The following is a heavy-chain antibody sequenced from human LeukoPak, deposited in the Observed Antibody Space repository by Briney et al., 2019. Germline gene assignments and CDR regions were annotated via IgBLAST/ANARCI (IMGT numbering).Heavy chain of an antibody. CDR1: GYTFTGYY. J-gene: IGHJ6*03. D-gene: IGHD2-15*01. V-gene: IGHV1-2*02. CDR2: INPNSGGT. CDR3: ARDRVVVAATNYYYYYMDV. Sequence: ASVKVSCKASGYTFTGYYMHWVRQAPGQGLEWMGWINPNSGGTNYAQKFQGRVTMTRDTSISTAYMELSRLRSDDTAVYYCARDRVVVAATNYYYYYMDVWGKGTTVTVSS.